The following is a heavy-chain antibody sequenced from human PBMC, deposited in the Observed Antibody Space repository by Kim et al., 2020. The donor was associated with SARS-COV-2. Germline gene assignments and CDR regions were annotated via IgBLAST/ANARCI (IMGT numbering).Heavy chain of an antibody. CDR1: GFTFSSYS. CDR2: ISSSSSYI. Sequence: GGSLRLSCAASGFTFSSYSMNWVRQAPGKGLEWVSSISSSSSYIYYADSVKGRFTISRDNAKNSLYLQMNSLRAEDTAVYYCARDRRITIGPRIPCDYWGQGTLVTVSS. CDR3: ARDRRITIGPRIPCDY. V-gene: IGHV3-21*01. D-gene: IGHD3-9*01. J-gene: IGHJ4*02.